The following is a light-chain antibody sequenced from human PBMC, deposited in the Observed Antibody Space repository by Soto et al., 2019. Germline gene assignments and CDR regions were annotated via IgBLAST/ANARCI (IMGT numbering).Light chain of an antibody. CDR1: KSICKW. CDR3: QHYNNDSPN. V-gene: IGKV1-5*03. Sequence: DIQMTQSPSTLSASVGDRVTITCRASKSICKWLAWYQQKPGKSPNLLIYKESGLESWVPSRFSGSGSGIEFNLTISSLQPDYSATYYCQHYNNDSPNIGGGHKVEIK. CDR2: KES. J-gene: IGKJ4*01.